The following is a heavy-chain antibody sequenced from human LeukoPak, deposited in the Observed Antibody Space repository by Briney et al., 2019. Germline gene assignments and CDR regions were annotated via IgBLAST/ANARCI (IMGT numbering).Heavy chain of an antibody. CDR2: IYYSGST. CDR1: GGSISSSSYY. D-gene: IGHD3-22*01. J-gene: IGHJ4*02. V-gene: IGHV4-39*01. Sequence: SETLSLTCTVSGGSISSSSYYWGWIRQPPGKGLEWIGSIYYSGSTYYNPSLKSRVTISVDTSKNQFSLKLSSVTAADTAVYYCASTPPTYYYDGPGVWYFDYWGQGTQVTVSS. CDR3: ASTPPTYYYDGPGVWYFDY.